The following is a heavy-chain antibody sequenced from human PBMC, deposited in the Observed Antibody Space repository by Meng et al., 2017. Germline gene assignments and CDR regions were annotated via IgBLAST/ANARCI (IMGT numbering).Heavy chain of an antibody. CDR3: ARGGSSGYYPSPRY. Sequence: GESLKISCAASGFTFSNYMSWVRQAPGKGLEWVSVIYSGGSTYYADFVKGRFTISRDNSKNTLYLQMNSLRAEDTAVYYCARGGSSGYYPSPRYWGQGTLVTVSS. J-gene: IGHJ4*02. CDR2: IYSGGST. CDR1: GFTFSNY. D-gene: IGHD3-22*01. V-gene: IGHV3-53*01.